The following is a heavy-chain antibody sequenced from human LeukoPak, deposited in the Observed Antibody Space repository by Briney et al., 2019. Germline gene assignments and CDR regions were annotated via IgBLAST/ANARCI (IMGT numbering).Heavy chain of an antibody. D-gene: IGHD3-22*01. V-gene: IGHV4-34*01. J-gene: IGHJ4*02. Sequence: PSETLSLTCAVYGGSFSGYYWSWIRQPPGKGLEWIGEINHSGSTNYNPSLKSRVTISVDTSKNQFSLKLSSVTAADTAVYYCARGENYYDSSGYYPFTFFDYWGQGTLVTVSS. CDR1: GGSFSGYY. CDR2: INHSGST. CDR3: ARGENYYDSSGYYPFTFFDY.